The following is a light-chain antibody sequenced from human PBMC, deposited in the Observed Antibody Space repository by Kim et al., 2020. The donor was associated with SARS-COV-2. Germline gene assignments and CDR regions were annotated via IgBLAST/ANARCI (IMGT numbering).Light chain of an antibody. J-gene: IGKJ1*01. V-gene: IGKV1-5*03. CDR3: QQYNSYSWT. Sequence: ASVGDRVTITCRASQSISSWLAWYQQKPGKAPKLLIYKASSLESGVPSRFSGSGSGTEFTLTISSLQPDDFATYYCQQYNSYSWTFGQGTKVEIK. CDR1: QSISSW. CDR2: KAS.